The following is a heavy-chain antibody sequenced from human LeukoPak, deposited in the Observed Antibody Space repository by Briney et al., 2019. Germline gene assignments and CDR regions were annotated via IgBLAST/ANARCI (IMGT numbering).Heavy chain of an antibody. V-gene: IGHV3-21*01. J-gene: IGHJ6*02. CDR1: GFTFSSYI. D-gene: IGHD2-15*01. CDR3: ARWGVVVAAPPGYYGMDV. CDR2: ISSSSSYM. Sequence: GGSLRLSCAASGFTFSSYIMNWVRQAPGKGLEWVSSISSSSSYMYYADSVKGRFTISRDNAKNSLYLQMNSLRAEDTAVYYCARWGVVVAAPPGYYGMDVWGQGTTVTVSS.